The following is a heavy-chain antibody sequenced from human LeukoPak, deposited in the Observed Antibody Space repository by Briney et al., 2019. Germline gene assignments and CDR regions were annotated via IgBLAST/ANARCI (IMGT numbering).Heavy chain of an antibody. J-gene: IGHJ6*03. CDR1: GFTFTSSA. V-gene: IGHV1-58*02. Sequence: SVKVSCKASGFTFTSSAMQWVRQARGQRLEWIGWIVVGSGNTNYAQKFQERVTITRDMSTSTAYMELSSPRSEDTAVYYCAACTSHCYTDYYYYMDVWGKGTTVTVSS. CDR2: IVVGSGNT. D-gene: IGHD2-2*02. CDR3: AACTSHCYTDYYYYMDV.